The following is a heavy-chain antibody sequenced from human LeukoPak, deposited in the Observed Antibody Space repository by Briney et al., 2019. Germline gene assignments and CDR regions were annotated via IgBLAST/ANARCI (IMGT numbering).Heavy chain of an antibody. Sequence: GASVKVSCRASGYVFASHWVHWFRQAPGQGLEWVGFIKPDSGQTGLAQSLQGRVTLTRDTSISTAYMELTSLTSEDTAVYFCARIAAPGNRRLNFWGQGTLVTVSS. CDR3: ARIAAPGNRRLNF. CDR1: GYVFASHW. V-gene: IGHV1-2*02. CDR2: IKPDSGQT. J-gene: IGHJ4*02. D-gene: IGHD6-13*01.